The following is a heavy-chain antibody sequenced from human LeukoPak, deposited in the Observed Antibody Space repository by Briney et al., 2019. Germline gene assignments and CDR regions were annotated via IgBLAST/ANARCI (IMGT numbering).Heavy chain of an antibody. CDR1: GFTFNKYG. CDR3: AKGGASVTRYVDY. V-gene: IGHV3-30*18. CDR2: VSYDGKTK. J-gene: IGHJ4*02. D-gene: IGHD4-17*01. Sequence: GGSLRLSCAASGFTFNKYGLHWVRQAPGKGLEWVAVVSYDGKTKYYADSVEGRFTISRDNSKNSLYLHMTSLRPEDTAVYYCAKGGASVTRYVDYWGQGTLVTVSS.